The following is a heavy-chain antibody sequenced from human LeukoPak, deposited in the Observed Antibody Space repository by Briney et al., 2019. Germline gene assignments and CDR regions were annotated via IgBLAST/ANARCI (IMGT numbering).Heavy chain of an antibody. CDR2: IIPFLGTT. D-gene: IGHD2-21*01. J-gene: IGHJ4*02. CDR3: TIIPNVILFTHYFEY. V-gene: IGHV1-69*11. Sequence: ASVKVSCKASGGVFTTYAVSWVRQAPGQGLEWMGSIIPFLGTTNYAQKFRGRVTITADEPTRTAYMELTYVRSDDTAVYYCTIIPNVILFTHYFEYWGQGTLVTVSS. CDR1: GGVFTTYA.